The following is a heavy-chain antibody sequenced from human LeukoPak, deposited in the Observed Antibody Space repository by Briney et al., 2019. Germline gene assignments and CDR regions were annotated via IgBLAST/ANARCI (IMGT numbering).Heavy chain of an antibody. J-gene: IGHJ6*03. D-gene: IGHD5-24*01. V-gene: IGHV4-34*01. CDR1: GGSFSGYY. CDR2: INHSGST. Sequence: SETLSLTCAVYGGSFSGYYWSWIRQPPGKGLEWIGEINHSGSTNYNPSLKSRLTISVDTAKNQFSLKLSSLTAADTAVYYCARGGGGLQFHYYYYYMDVWGKGTTVTVSS. CDR3: ARGGGGLQFHYYYYYMDV.